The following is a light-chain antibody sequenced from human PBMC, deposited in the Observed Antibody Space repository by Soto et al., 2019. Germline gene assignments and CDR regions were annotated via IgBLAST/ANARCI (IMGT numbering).Light chain of an antibody. CDR1: SSDVGGYNY. CDR3: ASYTSTSTLV. Sequence: QSALTQPASVSGSHGQSITISCTGTSSDVGGYNYVSWYQQHPGKAPKLMIYEVINRPSGVSNRFSGSKSGNTASLTISGLQAEDEADYYCASYTSTSTLVFGTGTKLTVL. V-gene: IGLV2-14*01. J-gene: IGLJ1*01. CDR2: EVI.